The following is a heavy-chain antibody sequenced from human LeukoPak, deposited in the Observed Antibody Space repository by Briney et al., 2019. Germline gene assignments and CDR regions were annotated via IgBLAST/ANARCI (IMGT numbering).Heavy chain of an antibody. CDR2: ISRSGSTI. V-gene: IGHV3-48*03. Sequence: GGSLRLSCAPSGFTFSSYEMNWVRQAPGKALEWVPYISRSGSTIYYADSVKGRFTIARDNSKNTLYLQMDSLRAEYTAAYYCAKRRGLEVLYYYYMDVWGKGTTVTVSS. CDR3: AKRRGLEVLYYYYMDV. J-gene: IGHJ6*03. CDR1: GFTFSSYE. D-gene: IGHD1-7*01.